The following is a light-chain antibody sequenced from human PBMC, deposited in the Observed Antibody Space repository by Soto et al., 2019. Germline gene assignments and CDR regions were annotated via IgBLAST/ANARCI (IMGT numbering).Light chain of an antibody. CDR2: DAS. CDR1: RNVKTY. CDR3: QQYDDYSIWT. V-gene: IGKV1-5*01. J-gene: IGKJ1*01. Sequence: IQMTQSPSTLSASVGDRVAITCRASRNVKTYLAWYQQKPGKTPKLLIYDASTLEDEVPSRFGGSGSGTEFTLTISSLQPDDFATYYCQQYDDYSIWTFGQG.